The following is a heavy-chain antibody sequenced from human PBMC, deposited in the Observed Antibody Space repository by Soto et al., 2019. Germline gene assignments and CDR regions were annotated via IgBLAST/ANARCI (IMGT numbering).Heavy chain of an antibody. V-gene: IGHV1-8*01. CDR2: INPNSGNT. CDR3: ARADSSTWNYIWFDP. CDR1: GYTFTSYD. D-gene: IGHD6-13*01. J-gene: IGHJ5*02. Sequence: QVQLVQSGAEVKKPGASVKVSCKASGYTFTSYDINWVRQATGQGLEWMGWINPNSGNTVYAQKFQGRVTMTKNTSISTAYMELSSLRSEDSAVYYCARADSSTWNYIWFDPWGQGTLVTVSS.